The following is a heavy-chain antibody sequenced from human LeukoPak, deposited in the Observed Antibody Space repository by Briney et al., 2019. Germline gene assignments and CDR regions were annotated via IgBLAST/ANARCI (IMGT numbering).Heavy chain of an antibody. V-gene: IGHV1-18*01. J-gene: IGHJ4*02. Sequence: GASVKVSCKASGYTFASYGISWVRQAPGQGLEWMGWISAYNDNTKYAQNLQGRVTLTTGTSTSTAYMELRSLTSDDTALYYCARDTARITTPGGPDYWGQGTLVTVSS. D-gene: IGHD6-13*01. CDR2: ISAYNDNT. CDR1: GYTFASYG. CDR3: ARDTARITTPGGPDY.